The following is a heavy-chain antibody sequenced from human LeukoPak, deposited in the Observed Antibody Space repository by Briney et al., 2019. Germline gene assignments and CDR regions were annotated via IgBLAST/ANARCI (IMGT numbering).Heavy chain of an antibody. CDR2: INPSGGST. CDR1: GYTFTIYY. J-gene: IGHJ6*03. CDR3: ARARGGSYYYNYMDV. V-gene: IGHV1-46*01. Sequence: ASVKVSCKTSGYTFTIYYMHWVRQAPGQGLEWMGIINPSGGSTSYAQKFQGRVTMTRDTSTSTVYMELRSLRSDDTAVYYCARARGGSYYYNYMDVWGKGTTVTVSS. D-gene: IGHD3-16*01.